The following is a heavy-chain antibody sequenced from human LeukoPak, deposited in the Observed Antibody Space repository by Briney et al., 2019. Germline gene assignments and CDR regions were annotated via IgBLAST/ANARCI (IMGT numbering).Heavy chain of an antibody. CDR2: IYSSGST. J-gene: IGHJ3*02. Sequence: ASETLSLTCDVSGGSISSGSYYWSWIRQPAGKRLEWIGRIYSSGSTNYNPSLKSRVTISVDTSKNQFSLRVTSVTAADTAVYYCASGDLVLPSAYAFDIWGQGTMVTVSS. CDR3: ASGDLVLPSAYAFDI. CDR1: GGSISSGSYY. V-gene: IGHV4-61*02. D-gene: IGHD2/OR15-2a*01.